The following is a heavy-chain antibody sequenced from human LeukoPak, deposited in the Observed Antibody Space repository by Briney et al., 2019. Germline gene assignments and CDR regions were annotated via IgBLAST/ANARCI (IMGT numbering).Heavy chain of an antibody. CDR1: EFTFSSYS. CDR2: ISSSSSYI. Sequence: GGSLRLSCAVSEFTFSSYSMNWVRQAPGKGLEWVSSISSSSSYIYYADSVKGRFTISRDNAKNSLYLQMNSLRSEDTAVYYCARSRGSYYGSGSYSLMSAPADYWGQGTLVTVSS. J-gene: IGHJ4*02. D-gene: IGHD3-10*01. V-gene: IGHV3-21*04. CDR3: ARSRGSYYGSGSYSLMSAPADY.